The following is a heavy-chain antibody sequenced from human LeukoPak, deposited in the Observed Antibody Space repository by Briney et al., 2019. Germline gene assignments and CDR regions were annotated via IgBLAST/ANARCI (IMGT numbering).Heavy chain of an antibody. J-gene: IGHJ5*02. CDR1: GGSISSSSYY. D-gene: IGHD6-19*01. CDR3: ARRVAVADFDP. Sequence: SETLSLTCTVSGGSISSSSYYWGWIRQPPGKGLEWIGSIYYSGSTYYNPSLKSRVTISVDTSKNQFSLKLSSVTAADTAVYYCARRVAVADFDPWGQGTLVTVSS. V-gene: IGHV4-39*01. CDR2: IYYSGST.